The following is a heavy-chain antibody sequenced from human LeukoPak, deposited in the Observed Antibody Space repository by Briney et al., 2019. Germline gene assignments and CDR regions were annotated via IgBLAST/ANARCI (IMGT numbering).Heavy chain of an antibody. CDR2: IYYSGST. V-gene: IGHV4-30-4*01. CDR1: GGSISSGDYY. Sequence: SQTLSLTCTVSGGSISSGDYYWSWIRQPPGRGLEWIGYIYYSGSTYYNPSHKSRVTISVDTSKNQFSLKLSSVTAADTAVYYCARYRAQYWYFDLWGRGTLVTVSS. D-gene: IGHD2-2*01. CDR3: ARYRAQYWYFDL. J-gene: IGHJ2*01.